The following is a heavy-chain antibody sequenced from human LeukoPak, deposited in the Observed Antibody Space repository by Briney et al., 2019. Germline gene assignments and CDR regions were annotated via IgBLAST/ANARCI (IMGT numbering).Heavy chain of an antibody. D-gene: IGHD3-16*01. J-gene: IGHJ4*02. V-gene: IGHV3-30-3*01. CDR3: VKDRTGPYTLDS. CDR2: ISDDGSRQ. Sequence: GGSLRLSCAASGFTFSSYAMSWGRQAPGKGLEWVAFISDDGSRQHYADSVKGRFTISRDNSKNTLNLQMNSLRAEDTAVYYCVKDRTGPYTLDSWGQGTLFTVSS. CDR1: GFTFSSYA.